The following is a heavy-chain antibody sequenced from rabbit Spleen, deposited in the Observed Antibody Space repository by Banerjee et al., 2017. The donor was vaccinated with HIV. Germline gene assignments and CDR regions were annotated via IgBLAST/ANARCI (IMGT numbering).Heavy chain of an antibody. J-gene: IGHJ4*01. CDR2: IDSGSSGFT. CDR3: ARDLDDVIGWNFGW. V-gene: IGHV1S40*01. D-gene: IGHD4-1*01. CDR1: GVSFSGSSY. Sequence: QQLVESGGGLVKPGASLTLTCTASGVSFSGSSYMCWVRQAPGKGLEWIACIDSGSSGFTYFANWAKGRFTISKTASTTVTLQMTSLTAADTATYFCARDLDDVIGWNFGWWGPGTLVTVS.